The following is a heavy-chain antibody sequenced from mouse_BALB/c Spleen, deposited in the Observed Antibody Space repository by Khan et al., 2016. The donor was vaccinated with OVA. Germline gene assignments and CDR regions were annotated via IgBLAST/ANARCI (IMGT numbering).Heavy chain of an antibody. CDR2: IWGGGST. CDR3: ANGVWSYYYALDY. CDR1: GFSLTDYG. J-gene: IGHJ4*01. Sequence: QVQLKQSGPGLVAPSQSLSITCTVSGFSLTDYGVSWIRQPPGKGLEWLGVIWGGGSTYYNSALKSRLSISKDNSKSQVFLKMSSLQTDDTAMYYCANGVWSYYYALDYWGQGTSVTVSS. V-gene: IGHV2-6-5*01.